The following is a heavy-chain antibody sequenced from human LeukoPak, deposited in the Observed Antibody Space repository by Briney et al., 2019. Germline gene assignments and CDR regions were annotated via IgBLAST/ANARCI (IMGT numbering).Heavy chain of an antibody. V-gene: IGHV4-4*07. CDR2: IHISGST. CDR1: GGSINSHY. J-gene: IGHJ4*02. D-gene: IGHD4/OR15-4a*01. CDR3: ARALNPLTGTYYFDY. Sequence: PSETLSLTCTVSGGSINSHYWTWIRQPAGKGLEWIGRIHISGSTNYSPSLKSRVTMSVDTSKNRFSLNLISVTAADTAVYYCARALNPLTGTYYFDYWGQGTLVTVSS.